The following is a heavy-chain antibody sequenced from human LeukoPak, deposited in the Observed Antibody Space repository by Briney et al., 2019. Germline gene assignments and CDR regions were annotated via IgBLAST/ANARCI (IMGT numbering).Heavy chain of an antibody. V-gene: IGHV3-7*01. Sequence: GGSLRLSCIVSGLVFNDAWMSWVRQAPGKGLEWVTNIKQDGSEKYYVDSVKGRFTISRDNAKNSLYLQMNSLRAEDTAVYYCARVSGSSSLGGYFDYWGQGTLVTVSS. J-gene: IGHJ4*02. D-gene: IGHD6-6*01. CDR1: GLVFNDAW. CDR3: ARVSGSSSLGGYFDY. CDR2: IKQDGSEK.